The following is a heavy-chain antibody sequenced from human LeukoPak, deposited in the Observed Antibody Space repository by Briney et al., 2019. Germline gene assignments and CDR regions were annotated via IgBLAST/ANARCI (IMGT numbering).Heavy chain of an antibody. CDR3: ARDVPIDY. CDR2: INPNSGGT. V-gene: IGHV1-2*02. Sequence: ASVKVSCKASGYTFTSYDINWVRQAPGQGLEWMGWINPNSGGTNYAQKFQGRVTMTRDTSISTAYMELSRLRSDDTAVYYCARDVPIDYWGQGTLVTVSS. J-gene: IGHJ4*02. CDR1: GYTFTSYD. D-gene: IGHD6-6*01.